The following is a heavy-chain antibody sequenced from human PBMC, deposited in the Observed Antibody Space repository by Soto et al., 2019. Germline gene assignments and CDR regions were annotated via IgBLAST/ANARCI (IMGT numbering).Heavy chain of an antibody. D-gene: IGHD5-18*01. CDR2: ISYEGSNK. CDR1: GFTFSNYG. Sequence: QVQLVESGGGVVQPGRSLRLSCAASGFTFSNYGMHWVRQAPGKGLEWVAVISYEGSNKVYADSMKGRFTISRDNSKNTRYLQMNGLRAEDTAVYYCAKDTAMVDWGQGTLVTVSS. V-gene: IGHV3-30*18. CDR3: AKDTAMVD. J-gene: IGHJ4*02.